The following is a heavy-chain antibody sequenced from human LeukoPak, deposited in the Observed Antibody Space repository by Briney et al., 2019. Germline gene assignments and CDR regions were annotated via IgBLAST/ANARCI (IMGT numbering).Heavy chain of an antibody. D-gene: IGHD5-18*01. J-gene: IGHJ4*02. CDR3: AREKMRRYSYGYAH. Sequence: SETLSLTCAVYGGSFSGYYWSWIRQPPGKGLEWIGEINHSGSTNYNSSLKSRVTISVDTFKNQFSLKVSSVTAADTAVYYCAREKMRRYSYGYAHWGQGTLVTVSS. CDR2: INHSGST. V-gene: IGHV4-34*01. CDR1: GGSFSGYY.